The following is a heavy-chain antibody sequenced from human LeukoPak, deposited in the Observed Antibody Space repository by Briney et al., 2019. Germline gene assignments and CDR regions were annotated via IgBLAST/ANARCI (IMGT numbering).Heavy chain of an antibody. V-gene: IGHV3-30-3*01. J-gene: IGHJ6*02. D-gene: IGHD3-3*01. Sequence: TGGSLRLSCAASGFTFSSYAMHWVRQAPGKGLEWVAVISYGGSNKYYADSVKGRFTIPRDNSKNTLYLQMNSLRAEDTAVYYCARDRDLGRITIFGVVAYYYGMDVWGQGTTVTVSS. CDR1: GFTFSSYA. CDR3: ARDRDLGRITIFGVVAYYYGMDV. CDR2: ISYGGSNK.